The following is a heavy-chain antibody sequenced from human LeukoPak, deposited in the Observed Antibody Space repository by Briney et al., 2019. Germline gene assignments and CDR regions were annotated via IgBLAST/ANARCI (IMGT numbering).Heavy chain of an antibody. Sequence: PGRSLRLSCAASGFTFSSHGMHWVRQAPGKGLEWVAVIWYDGSSKYYADSVKGRFTISRDNSKGTLYLQMNSLRAEDTAVYYCAREVGSSSSWGFDPWGQGTLVTVSS. CDR3: AREVGSSSSWGFDP. V-gene: IGHV3-33*01. CDR2: IWYDGSSK. J-gene: IGHJ5*02. CDR1: GFTFSSHG. D-gene: IGHD6-6*01.